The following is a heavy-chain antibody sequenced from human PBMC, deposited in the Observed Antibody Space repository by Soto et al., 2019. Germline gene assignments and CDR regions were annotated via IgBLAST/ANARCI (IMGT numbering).Heavy chain of an antibody. Sequence: QVQLQQWGAGLLKPSETLSLTCAVYGGSFSGYYWSWIRQPPGKGLEWIGEINHSGSTNYNPSLKSRVTIAVDTSKTQCSLKLSSVTAADTAVYYCARGREYSRSTSCTPYFDYWGQGTLVTVSS. CDR2: INHSGST. D-gene: IGHD2-2*01. CDR3: ARGREYSRSTSCTPYFDY. J-gene: IGHJ4*02. CDR1: GGSFSGYY. V-gene: IGHV4-34*01.